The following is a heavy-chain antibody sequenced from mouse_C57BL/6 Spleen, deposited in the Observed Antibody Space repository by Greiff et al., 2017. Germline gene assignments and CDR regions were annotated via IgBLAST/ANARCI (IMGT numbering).Heavy chain of an antibody. D-gene: IGHD3-2*02. CDR1: GYSFTDYN. CDR2: INPNYGTT. V-gene: IGHV1-39*01. Sequence: VQLQQSGPELVKPGASVKISCKASGYSFTDYNMNWVKQSNGTSLEWIGVINPNYGTTSYNQKFKGKATLTVDQASSTAYMQLNSLTSEDSAVYYCAIGGDSSGYPFAYWGQGTLVTVSA. J-gene: IGHJ3*01. CDR3: AIGGDSSGYPFAY.